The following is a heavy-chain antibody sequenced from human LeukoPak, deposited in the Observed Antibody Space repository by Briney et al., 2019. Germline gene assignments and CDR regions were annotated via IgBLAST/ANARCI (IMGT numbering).Heavy chain of an antibody. CDR1: GYTFTSYG. CDR3: ATSDYSYGPRDFDY. J-gene: IGHJ4*02. V-gene: IGHV1-18*01. CDR2: ISAYNGNT. Sequence: ASVKVSCKASGYTFTSYGISWVRQAPGQGLEWMGWISAYNGNTNYAQKLQGRVTMTTDTSTSTAYMELRSLRSDDTAVYYCATSDYSYGPRDFDYWGQGTLVTVSS. D-gene: IGHD5-18*01.